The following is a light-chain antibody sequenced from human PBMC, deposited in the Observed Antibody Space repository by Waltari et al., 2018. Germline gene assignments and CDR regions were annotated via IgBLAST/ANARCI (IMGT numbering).Light chain of an antibody. J-gene: IGKJ1*01. V-gene: IGKV2-30*01. Sequence: DVVMTQSPLSLPVALGQPASISCKSSQGLVSSGGNTILNWFQQRPGQSPRRLIYRVSSRDAGVPDRFSGSGSGTDCTLKISRVEAEDVGIYYCKQGTHWPWTFGQGTKVEVK. CDR1: QGLVSSGGNTI. CDR2: RVS. CDR3: KQGTHWPWT.